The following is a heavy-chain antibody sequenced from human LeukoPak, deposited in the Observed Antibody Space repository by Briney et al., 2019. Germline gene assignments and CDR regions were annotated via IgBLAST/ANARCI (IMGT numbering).Heavy chain of an antibody. V-gene: IGHV3-23*01. CDR3: ARVTYGSGTYGAFDY. J-gene: IGHJ4*02. CDR2: ISGSGAST. D-gene: IGHD3-10*01. CDR1: GFTFSNYG. Sequence: GGSLRLSCAASGFTFSNYGMSWVRQAPGKGLEWVSGISGSGASTYDADSVKGRFTISRDNSKNTLYLQMNSLRAEDTAVYYCARVTYGSGTYGAFDYWGQGTLVTVSS.